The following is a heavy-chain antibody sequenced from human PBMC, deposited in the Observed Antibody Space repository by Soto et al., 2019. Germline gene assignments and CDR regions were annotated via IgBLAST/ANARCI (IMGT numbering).Heavy chain of an antibody. CDR1: GFTFSDYY. J-gene: IGHJ5*02. Sequence: GGALRLSCAASGFTFSDYYMGWIRQAPGKGVGGVSYISSSGSTIYYADSVKGRFTISRDNAKNSLYLQMNSLRAEDTAVYYCARDSSSTYYDFWSGPTPLDPWGQGTLVTVSS. CDR2: ISSSGSTI. CDR3: ARDSSSTYYDFWSGPTPLDP. D-gene: IGHD3-3*01. V-gene: IGHV3-11*01.